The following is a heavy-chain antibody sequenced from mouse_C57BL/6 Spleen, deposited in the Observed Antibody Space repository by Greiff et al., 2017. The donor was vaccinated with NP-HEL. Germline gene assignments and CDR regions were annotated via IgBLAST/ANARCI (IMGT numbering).Heavy chain of an antibody. Sequence: VQLQQSGPELVKPGASVKISCKASGYSFTGYYMNWVKQSPEKSLEWIGEINPSTGGTTYNQKFKAKATLTVDKSSSTAYMQLKSLTSEDSAVYYCARESFITTVDYAMDYWGQGTSVTVSS. V-gene: IGHV1-42*01. CDR1: GYSFTGYY. CDR2: INPSTGGT. D-gene: IGHD1-1*01. CDR3: ARESFITTVDYAMDY. J-gene: IGHJ4*01.